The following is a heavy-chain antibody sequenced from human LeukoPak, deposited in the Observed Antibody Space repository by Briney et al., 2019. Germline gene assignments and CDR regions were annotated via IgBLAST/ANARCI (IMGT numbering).Heavy chain of an antibody. CDR3: ARERPPYCYYGMDV. CDR2: ISAYNGNT. J-gene: IGHJ6*02. Sequence: ASVKVSCKASGYTFTSYGISWVRQAPGQGLEWMGWISAYNGNTNYAQKLQGRVTMTTDTSTSTAYMELRSLRSDDTAVYYCARERPPYCYYGMDVWGQGTTVTVSS. D-gene: IGHD6-25*01. CDR1: GYTFTSYG. V-gene: IGHV1-18*01.